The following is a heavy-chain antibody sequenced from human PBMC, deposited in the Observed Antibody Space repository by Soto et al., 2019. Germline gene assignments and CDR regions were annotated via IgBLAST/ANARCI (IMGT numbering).Heavy chain of an antibody. Sequence: PGGSLRLSCAASGFTFSDYYMSWIRQAPGKGLEWVSYISSSGSTIYYADSVKGRFTISRDNAKNSLYLQMNSLRAEDTAVYYCARDAYCGGDCYPYFDYWGQGTLVTVSS. CDR1: GFTFSDYY. V-gene: IGHV3-11*01. D-gene: IGHD2-21*01. J-gene: IGHJ4*02. CDR3: ARDAYCGGDCYPYFDY. CDR2: ISSSGSTI.